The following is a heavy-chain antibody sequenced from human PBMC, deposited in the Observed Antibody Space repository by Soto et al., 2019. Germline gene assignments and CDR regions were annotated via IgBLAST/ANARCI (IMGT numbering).Heavy chain of an antibody. CDR3: ATDLLARDAFDI. CDR1: GYTLTELS. Sequence: ASVKVSCKVSGYTLTELSMHWVRQAPGKGLEWMGGFDPEDGETIYAQKFQGRVTMTEDTSADTAYMELSSLRSEDTAVYYCATDLLARDAFDIWGLGTMVTVSS. V-gene: IGHV1-24*01. J-gene: IGHJ3*02. CDR2: FDPEDGET.